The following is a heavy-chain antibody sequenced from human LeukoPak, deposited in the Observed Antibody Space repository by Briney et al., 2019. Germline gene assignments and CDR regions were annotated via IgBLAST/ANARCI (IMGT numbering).Heavy chain of an antibody. CDR2: IKSKTDGGTT. CDR1: GFTFSNAW. Sequence: GGSLRLSCAASGFTFSNAWMSWVRQAPGKGLEWVGRIKSKTDGGTTDYAAPVKGRFTISRDDSNNTLYLQMNSLKTEDTAVYYCTTVIVVVTAFDYWGQGTLVTVSS. CDR3: TTVIVVVTAFDY. D-gene: IGHD2-21*02. V-gene: IGHV3-15*01. J-gene: IGHJ4*02.